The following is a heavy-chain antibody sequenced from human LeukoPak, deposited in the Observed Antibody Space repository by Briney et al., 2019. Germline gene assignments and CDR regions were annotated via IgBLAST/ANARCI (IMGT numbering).Heavy chain of an antibody. CDR3: ARIGGSYRFDY. CDR2: IYYSGST. CDR1: GGSISSYY. D-gene: IGHD1-26*01. V-gene: IGHV4-59*01. Sequence: PSETLSLTCTVSGGSISSYYWSWIRQPPGKGLEWIGYIYYSGSTNYNPSLKSRVTISVDTSKNQFSLKLSSVTAADTAVYYCARIGGSYRFDYWGQGTPVTVSS. J-gene: IGHJ4*02.